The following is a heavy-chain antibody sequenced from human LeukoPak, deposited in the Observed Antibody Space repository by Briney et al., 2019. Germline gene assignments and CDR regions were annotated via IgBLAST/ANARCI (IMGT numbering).Heavy chain of an antibody. CDR3: AKDPRYYGSGSHFDY. CDR1: GFTFSSYA. J-gene: IGHJ4*02. Sequence: PGGSLRLSCAASGFTFSSYAMHWVRQAPGKGLEYVSAISSNGGSTYYANSVKGRFTISRDNSKNTLYLQMGSLRAEDTAVYYCAKDPRYYGSGSHFDYWGQGTLVTVSS. CDR2: ISSNGGST. V-gene: IGHV3-64*01. D-gene: IGHD3-10*01.